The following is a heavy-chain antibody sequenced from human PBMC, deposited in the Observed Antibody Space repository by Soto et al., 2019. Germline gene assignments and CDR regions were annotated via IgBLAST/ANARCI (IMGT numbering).Heavy chain of an antibody. D-gene: IGHD2-21*02. V-gene: IGHV1-69*13. Sequence: ASVKPSCKASGGTFTSYAISWVRQAPGQGLEWMGGIIPIFGTANSAQKFQGRATITADQTKSTVSMELSYLESEDTAVYLCVRERNIVVMTLHSLDYWAQGTLVLVSS. CDR1: GGTFTSYA. J-gene: IGHJ4*02. CDR2: IIPIFGTA. CDR3: VRERNIVVMTLHSLDY.